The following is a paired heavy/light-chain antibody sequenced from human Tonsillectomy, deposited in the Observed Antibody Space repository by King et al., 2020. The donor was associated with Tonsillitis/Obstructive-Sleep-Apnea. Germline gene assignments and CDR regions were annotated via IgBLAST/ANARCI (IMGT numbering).Heavy chain of an antibody. D-gene: IGHD1-26*01. V-gene: IGHV2-5*02. J-gene: IGHJ5*02. CDR1: GFSLTTSGVG. Sequence: QITLKESGPTLVKPTQTLTLTCTFSGFSLTTSGVGVAWIRQPPGKALECLALIYWDDDIRYNPSLKSRLTITKDTSENQVVLTMRNMDPVDTGTYYCASGKYWELQSWGQGTLVTVSS. CDR3: ASGKYWELQS. CDR2: IYWDDDI.
Light chain of an antibody. CDR3: AGWDDSLNGV. J-gene: IGLJ3*02. CDR2: SND. V-gene: IGLV1-44*01. Sequence: QSVLTQPPSASGTPGQRVAISCSGSSSNIGSYPVNWYQQLPGTAPKLLIYSNDQRPSGVPDRFSGSKSGTSASLAISGLQPEDEAEYYCAGWDDSLNGVFGGGTKLTVL. CDR1: SSNIGSYP.